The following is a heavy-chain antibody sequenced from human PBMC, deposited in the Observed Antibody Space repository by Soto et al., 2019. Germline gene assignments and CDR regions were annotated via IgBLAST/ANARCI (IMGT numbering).Heavy chain of an antibody. CDR1: GFTFISYD. J-gene: IGHJ6*02. V-gene: IGHV3-13*01. Sequence: GGSLRLSCAASGFTFISYDMHWVLQATGKGLGWVSAIGTAGDTYYPGSVKGRFTISRENAKNSLYLQMNSLRAEDTAVYYCARDRIAAAGTAAYYYYGMDVWGQGATVTVSS. D-gene: IGHD6-13*01. CDR3: ARDRIAAAGTAAYYYYGMDV. CDR2: IGTAGDT.